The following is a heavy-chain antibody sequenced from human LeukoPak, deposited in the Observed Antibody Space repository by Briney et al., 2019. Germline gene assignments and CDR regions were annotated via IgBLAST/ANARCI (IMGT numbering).Heavy chain of an antibody. Sequence: GGSLRLSCAASGFTFSSYAMSWVRQAPGKGLEWVSAISGSGGSTYYAASVKGRFTISRDNSKNTLYLQMNSLRAEDTAVYYCAKETGYSSGWNYMDVWGKGTTVSVSS. CDR2: ISGSGGST. D-gene: IGHD6-19*01. V-gene: IGHV3-23*01. J-gene: IGHJ6*03. CDR1: GFTFSSYA. CDR3: AKETGYSSGWNYMDV.